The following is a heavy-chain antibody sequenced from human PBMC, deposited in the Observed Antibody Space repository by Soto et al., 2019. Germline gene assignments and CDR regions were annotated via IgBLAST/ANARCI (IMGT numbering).Heavy chain of an antibody. V-gene: IGHV1-3*05. CDR2: INAGNGNT. J-gene: IGHJ4*02. D-gene: IGHD6-19*01. Sequence: QVQLVQSGAEEKKRGASVKVSCKASGYTFTGYAIHWVRQAPGQRLEWMGWINAGNGNTKHSQKFQGRVTITRDTSASTAYMDLTSLRSEDTAVYYCARAVAVPADFDYWGQGTLVTVSS. CDR1: GYTFTGYA. CDR3: ARAVAVPADFDY.